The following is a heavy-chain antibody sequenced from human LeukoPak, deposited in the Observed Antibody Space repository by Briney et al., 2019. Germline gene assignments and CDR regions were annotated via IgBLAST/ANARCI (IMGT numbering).Heavy chain of an antibody. CDR1: GGSISSYY. D-gene: IGHD3-22*01. V-gene: IGHV4-59*01. CDR3: AGTYYYDSSGYYHYSL. CDR2: IYYSGST. Sequence: SSETLSLTCTASGGSISSYYWSWIRQPPGKGLEWIGYIYYSGSTNYNPSLKSRVTISVDTSKNQFSLKLSSVTAADTAVYYCAGTYYYDSSGYYHYSLWGQGTLVTVSS. J-gene: IGHJ4*02.